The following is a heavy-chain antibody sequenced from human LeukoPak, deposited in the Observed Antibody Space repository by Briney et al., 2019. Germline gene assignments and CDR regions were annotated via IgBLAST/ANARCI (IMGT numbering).Heavy chain of an antibody. J-gene: IGHJ4*02. D-gene: IGHD1-26*01. CDR2: IYYSGST. V-gene: IGHV4-39*07. CDR3: ARSGGRMVVGATIDY. Sequence: PSETLSLTCTVSGGSISSSSYYWGWIRQPPGKGLEWIGSIYYSGSTYYNPSLKSRVTISVDTSKNQFSLKLSSVTAADTAVYYCARSGGRMVVGATIDYWGQGTLVTVSS. CDR1: GGSISSSSYY.